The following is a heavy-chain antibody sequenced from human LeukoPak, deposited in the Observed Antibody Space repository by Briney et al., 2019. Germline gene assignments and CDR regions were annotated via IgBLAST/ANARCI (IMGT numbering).Heavy chain of an antibody. D-gene: IGHD6-6*01. V-gene: IGHV3-66*01. CDR1: GFTVSSNY. CDR3: AKSSRGAARDAFDI. CDR2: IYSGGST. J-gene: IGHJ3*02. Sequence: PGGSLRLSCAASGFTVSSNYMSWVRQSPGKGLAWVSVIYSGGSTYYADSVKGRFTISRDNSKNTLYLQMNSLRAEDTAVYYCAKSSRGAARDAFDIWGQGTMVTVSS.